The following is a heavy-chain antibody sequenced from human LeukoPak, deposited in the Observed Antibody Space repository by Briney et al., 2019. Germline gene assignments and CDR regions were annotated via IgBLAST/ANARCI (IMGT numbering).Heavy chain of an antibody. CDR3: AKDGKTRNWDYFQAKPVY. CDR1: GFTVSTSA. J-gene: IGHJ4*02. CDR2: ISGSGGGT. Sequence: GGSLRLSCAAAGFTVSTSAMSWVRQAPGKGLEWVSGISGSGGGTYYADSVKGRFSISRDISKNTLYLQMNSLRAEDTAIYYCAKDGKTRNWDYFQAKPVYWGQGTLVTVSS. V-gene: IGHV3-23*01. D-gene: IGHD1-7*01.